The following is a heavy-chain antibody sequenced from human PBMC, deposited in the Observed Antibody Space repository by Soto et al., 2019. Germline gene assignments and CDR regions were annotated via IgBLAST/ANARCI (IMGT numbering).Heavy chain of an antibody. J-gene: IGHJ4*02. CDR3: PRVTAR. Sequence: PSETLSLTCAVSGGSISSGGYSWSWIRQPPGKGLEWIGYIYHSGSTYYNPSLKSRVTISVDRSKSQFSLKLSSVTAADTAVYYCPRVTARWGQGTLVTVSS. V-gene: IGHV4-30-2*01. CDR1: GGSISSGGYS. CDR2: IYHSGST. D-gene: IGHD5-18*01.